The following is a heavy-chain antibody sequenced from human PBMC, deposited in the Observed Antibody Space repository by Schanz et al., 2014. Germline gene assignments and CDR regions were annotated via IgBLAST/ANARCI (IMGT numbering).Heavy chain of an antibody. D-gene: IGHD3-22*01. CDR3: GKSYATSGYSGFDY. CDR1: GFSFSDYG. V-gene: IGHV3-30*18. CDR2: ISYHGSEK. J-gene: IGHJ4*02. Sequence: QVQLVESGGSVVQPGRSLRLSCAGSGFSFSDYGMHWVRQAPGRGLEWVAVISYHGSEKYYADSVKGRFTISRDNSKNTPYLQMNSLRTEDTAVYFCGKSYATSGYSGFDYWGQGTLVTVSS.